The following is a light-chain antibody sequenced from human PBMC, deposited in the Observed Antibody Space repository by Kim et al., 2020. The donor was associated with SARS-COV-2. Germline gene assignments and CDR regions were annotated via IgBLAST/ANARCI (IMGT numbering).Light chain of an antibody. CDR3: QVWDSSTWV. Sequence: VALGQTARITCGGNNIVTKNVHGDQQKPGQAPVLVMYRDTNRPSGIPERFSGSNSGNTATLTISRAQAGDEADYYCQVWDSSTWVFGGGTQLTVL. V-gene: IGLV3-9*01. CDR1: NIVTKN. CDR2: RDT. J-gene: IGLJ3*02.